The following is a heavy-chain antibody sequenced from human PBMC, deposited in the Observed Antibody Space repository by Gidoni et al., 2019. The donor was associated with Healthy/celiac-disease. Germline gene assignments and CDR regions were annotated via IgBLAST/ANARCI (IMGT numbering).Heavy chain of an antibody. CDR1: GFTFSSYA. V-gene: IGHV3-23*04. J-gene: IGHJ4*02. CDR2: ISGSGGST. CDR3: AKVLWATTVTFDY. Sequence: EVQLVESGGGLVQPGGSLRLSCAASGFTFSSYAMSWVRQAPGKGLGWVSAISGSGGSTYYADSVKGRFTISRDNSKNTLYLKMNSLRAEDTAVYYCAKVLWATTVTFDYWGQGTLVTVSS. D-gene: IGHD4-17*01.